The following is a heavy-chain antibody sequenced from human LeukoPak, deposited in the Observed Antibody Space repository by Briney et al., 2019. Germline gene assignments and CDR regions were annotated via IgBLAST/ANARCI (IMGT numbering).Heavy chain of an antibody. Sequence: GGSLRLSCAASGFTFSSYAMSWVRQAPGKGLEWVSAISGSGGSTYYADSVKGRFTISRDNSKNTLYLQMNSLRAEDTAVYYCAKFSTPWYSSSRYPFDYWGQGTLVTVSS. CDR2: ISGSGGST. CDR1: GFTFSSYA. CDR3: AKFSTPWYSSSRYPFDY. J-gene: IGHJ4*02. V-gene: IGHV3-23*01. D-gene: IGHD6-13*01.